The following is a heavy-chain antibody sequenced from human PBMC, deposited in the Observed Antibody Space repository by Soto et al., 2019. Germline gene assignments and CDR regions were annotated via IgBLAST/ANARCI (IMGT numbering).Heavy chain of an antibody. CDR3: ARAQRSQKAEENWFDP. Sequence: SETLSLTCAVSGGSISSGGYSWSWIRQPPGKGLEWIGYIYHSGSTYYNPSLKSRVTISVDRSKNQFSLKLSSVTAADTAVYYGARAQRSQKAEENWFDPWGQGTLVTVSS. J-gene: IGHJ5*02. CDR2: IYHSGST. CDR1: GGSISSGGYS. V-gene: IGHV4-30-2*01.